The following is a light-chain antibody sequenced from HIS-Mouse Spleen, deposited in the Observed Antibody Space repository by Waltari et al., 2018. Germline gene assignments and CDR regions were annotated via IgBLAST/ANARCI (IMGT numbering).Light chain of an antibody. CDR3: QQYGSSPGT. Sequence: EMVFTQPPGNLSLPPGERATLPCRASQSVSSSYLAWYQQKPGQAPRLLIYGASSRATGIPDRFSGSGSGTDFTLTISRLEPEDFAVYYCQQYGSSPGTFGQGTKVEIK. J-gene: IGKJ1*01. V-gene: IGKV3-20*01. CDR1: QSVSSSY. CDR2: GAS.